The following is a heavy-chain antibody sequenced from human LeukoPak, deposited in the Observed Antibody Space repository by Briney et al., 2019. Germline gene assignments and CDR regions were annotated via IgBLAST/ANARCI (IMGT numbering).Heavy chain of an antibody. V-gene: IGHV4-39*01. D-gene: IGHD1-26*01. Sequence: SSETLSLTCTVCGGSISSSSYYWGWIRQPPGKGLEWIGSIYYSGSTYYNPSLKSRVTISVDTSKNQFSLKLSSVTAADTAVYYCARHGALTYSGSYPVFDYWGQGTLVTVSS. CDR1: GGSISSSSYY. CDR2: IYYSGST. J-gene: IGHJ4*02. CDR3: ARHGALTYSGSYPVFDY.